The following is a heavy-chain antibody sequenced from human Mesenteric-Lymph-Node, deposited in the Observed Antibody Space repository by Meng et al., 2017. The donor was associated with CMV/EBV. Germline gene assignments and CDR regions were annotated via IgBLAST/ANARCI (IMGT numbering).Heavy chain of an antibody. V-gene: IGHV4-31*03. D-gene: IGHD4-17*01. CDR1: GGYISSGGYY. J-gene: IGHJ4*02. CDR2: IYNSGSP. Sequence: PFSGGYISSGGYYWSWLRHPPGRGLEWIGYIYNSGSPYYNPSLKRRVTISSDTSKNPFSLKLSSVTAADTAVYYCARDVLRSSFDYWGQGTLVTVSS. CDR3: ARDVLRSSFDY.